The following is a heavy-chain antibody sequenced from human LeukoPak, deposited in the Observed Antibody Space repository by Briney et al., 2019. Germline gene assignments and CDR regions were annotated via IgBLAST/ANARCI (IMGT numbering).Heavy chain of an antibody. Sequence: GGSLRLSCAASGITFSSYAMHWVRQAPGKGLEWVAVISYDGSNKYYADSVKGLFTISRDNSKNTLYLQMNSLRAEDTAVYYCAKDPGFGELSLTFGYWGQGTLVTVSS. V-gene: IGHV3-30*04. CDR2: ISYDGSNK. CDR1: GITFSSYA. D-gene: IGHD3-10*01. J-gene: IGHJ4*02. CDR3: AKDPGFGELSLTFGY.